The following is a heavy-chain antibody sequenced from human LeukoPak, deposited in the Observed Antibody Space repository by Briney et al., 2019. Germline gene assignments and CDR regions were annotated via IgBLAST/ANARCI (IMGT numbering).Heavy chain of an antibody. Sequence: SETLSLPCTVSGGSLSSSSAYWGWIRQPPGEGLEWIGSIYYSKNTYYNPSFKSRVTISADTSKNQFSLTLCSVRATDTAVYYGVNPRGFSYGYFDYWGQGTLVTVSS. J-gene: IGHJ4*02. V-gene: IGHV4-39*01. D-gene: IGHD5-18*01. CDR3: VNPRGFSYGYFDY. CDR2: IYYSKNT. CDR1: GGSLSSSSAY.